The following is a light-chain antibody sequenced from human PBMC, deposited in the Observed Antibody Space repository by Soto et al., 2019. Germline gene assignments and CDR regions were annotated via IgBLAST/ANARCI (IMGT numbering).Light chain of an antibody. CDR1: QSISSS. Sequence: DIQLTQSPSFLSASVGDIVTITCRASQSISSSLAWYQQKPGKAPKLLIYDASSLESGVPSRFSGSGSGTEFTLTISSLQPDDFATYYCQQYNSYSWTFGQGTKVDIK. CDR2: DAS. V-gene: IGKV1-5*01. J-gene: IGKJ1*01. CDR3: QQYNSYSWT.